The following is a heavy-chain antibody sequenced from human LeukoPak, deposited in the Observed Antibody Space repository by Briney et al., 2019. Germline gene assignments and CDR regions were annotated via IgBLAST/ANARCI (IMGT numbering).Heavy chain of an antibody. CDR1: GGSISSGGYC. CDR2: IYYGGSN. Sequence: PSETLSLTCTVSGGSISSGGYCWSWLRHHPGKGLEWLGYIYYGGSNNHHPPLKSRVTISVDKYKNQFTLKLSSVAAAARDFCSCARGAKTGRTVWGQGTLVTASS. J-gene: IGHJ4*02. CDR3: ARGAKTGRTV. D-gene: IGHD1-14*01. V-gene: IGHV4-31*03.